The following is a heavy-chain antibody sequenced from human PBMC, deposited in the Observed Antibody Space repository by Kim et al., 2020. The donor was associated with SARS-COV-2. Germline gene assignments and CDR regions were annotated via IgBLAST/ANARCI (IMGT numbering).Heavy chain of an antibody. CDR3: ARDRVYDSSGYYYGGPDY. V-gene: IGHV4-31*02. J-gene: IGHJ4*02. Sequence: KSRVTISVDTSKNQFSLKLSSVTAADTAVYYCARDRVYDSSGYYYGGPDYWGQGTLVTVSS. D-gene: IGHD3-22*01.